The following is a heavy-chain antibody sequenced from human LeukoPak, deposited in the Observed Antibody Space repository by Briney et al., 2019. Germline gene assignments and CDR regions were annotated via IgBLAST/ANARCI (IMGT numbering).Heavy chain of an antibody. J-gene: IGHJ5*02. Sequence: GGSLRLSCEASGFIFSNAWMNWVRQAPGKGLEWVGRILSKTSGGTTDYATPVKGRFTISRDDSKNMLYLHMNSLQIEDTAVYYCADYYASGSYPPWGQGTLVTVSS. V-gene: IGHV3-15*07. CDR3: ADYYASGSYPP. CDR1: GFIFSNAW. CDR2: ILSKTSGGTT. D-gene: IGHD3-10*01.